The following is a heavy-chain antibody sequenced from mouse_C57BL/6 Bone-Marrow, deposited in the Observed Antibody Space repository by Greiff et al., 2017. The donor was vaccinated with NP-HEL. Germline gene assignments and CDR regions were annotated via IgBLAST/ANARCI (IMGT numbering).Heavy chain of an antibody. CDR1: GFTFSDYG. V-gene: IGHV5-15*01. CDR3: ARQSSRGIWFAY. D-gene: IGHD1-3*01. Sequence: EVQRVESGGGLVQPGGSLKLSCAASGFTFSDYGMAWVRQAPRKGPEWVAFISNLAYSIYYADTVTGRFTISRENAKNTLYLEMSSLRSEDTAMYYCARQSSRGIWFAYWGQGTLVTVSA. J-gene: IGHJ3*01. CDR2: ISNLAYSI.